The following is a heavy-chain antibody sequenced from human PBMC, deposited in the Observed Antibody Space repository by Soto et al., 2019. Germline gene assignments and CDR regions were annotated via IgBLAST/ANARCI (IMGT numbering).Heavy chain of an antibody. V-gene: IGHV6-1*01. J-gene: IGHJ4*02. CDR2: TYYRSKWYD. CDR1: GDSVSSNSVA. CDR3: ARVTSGWYFDC. Sequence: SQTLSLTCAISGDSVSSNSVAWYWIRQSPSRGLEWLGRTYYRSKWYDDYAVPVKSRITINPDTSKNQLSLQLNSVTPEDTAVYYCARVTSGWYFDCWGQGTLVTVS. D-gene: IGHD6-19*01.